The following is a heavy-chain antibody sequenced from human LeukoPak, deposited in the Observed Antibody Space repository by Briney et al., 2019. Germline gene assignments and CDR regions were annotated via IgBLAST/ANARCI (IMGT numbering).Heavy chain of an antibody. CDR1: GFTFSSYA. J-gene: IGHJ4*02. Sequence: GGSLRLSCAASGFTFSSYAMSWVRQAPGKGLEWVSVISGSGGHTYYADSVKGRFTISRDNSKNTLYLQMNSLRAEDTAVYYCARDRGSSDYWGQGTLVTVSS. CDR3: ARDRGSSDY. V-gene: IGHV3-23*01. CDR2: ISGSGGHT. D-gene: IGHD2-2*01.